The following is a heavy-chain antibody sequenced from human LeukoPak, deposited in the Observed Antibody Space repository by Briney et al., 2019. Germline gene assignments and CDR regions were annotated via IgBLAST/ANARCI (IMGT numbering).Heavy chain of an antibody. CDR2: IYHSGST. Sequence: SETLSLTCTVSGYSISSGYYGGWIRPPPGKGLEGIGSIYHSGSTYYNPSLKRRVTISLDTSENQFSLKLSSVTAADTAVYYCARDLYSSGWGYFDYWGQGTLVTVSS. D-gene: IGHD6-19*01. V-gene: IGHV4-38-2*02. CDR3: ARDLYSSGWGYFDY. CDR1: GYSISSGYY. J-gene: IGHJ4*02.